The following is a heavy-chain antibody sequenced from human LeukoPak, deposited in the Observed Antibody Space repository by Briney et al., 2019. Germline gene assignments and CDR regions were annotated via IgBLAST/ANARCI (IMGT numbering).Heavy chain of an antibody. Sequence: QPGGSLRLSCAASGFTFSNYAIHWVRQAPGKGLEWVAVISSDGNKKDYADSVKGRLTISRDNSKNTLYLQMNSLRTEDTAVYYCARGAHKRDDYGGFFDYWGQGTLVTVSS. D-gene: IGHD4-23*01. CDR1: GFTFSNYA. CDR2: ISSDGNKK. J-gene: IGHJ4*02. V-gene: IGHV3-30*04. CDR3: ARGAHKRDDYGGFFDY.